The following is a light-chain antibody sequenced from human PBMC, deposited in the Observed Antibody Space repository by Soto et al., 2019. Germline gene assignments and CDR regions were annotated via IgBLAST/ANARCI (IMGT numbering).Light chain of an antibody. Sequence: DIQMTQSTSSLSASVGDRVTITCRASQGISNFLAWYQQKPGKVPKLLISAASTLQSGVTSRFSGSGSGTHFTLTISSLQPEDVAPYYCQKYNSPPFTFGPGTKVAIK. J-gene: IGKJ3*01. V-gene: IGKV1-27*01. CDR2: AAS. CDR1: QGISNF. CDR3: QKYNSPPFT.